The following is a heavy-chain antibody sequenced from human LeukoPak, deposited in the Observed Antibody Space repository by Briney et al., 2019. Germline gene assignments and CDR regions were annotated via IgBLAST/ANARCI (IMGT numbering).Heavy chain of an antibody. CDR3: ARPYYDSSGYYYDELNYFDY. J-gene: IGHJ4*02. D-gene: IGHD3-22*01. Sequence: PGRSLRLSCAASGFTFSSYAMHWVRQAPGKGLEWVAVISYDGSNKYYADSVKGRFTISRDNSKNTLYLQMNSLRAEDTAVYYCARPYYDSSGYYYDELNYFDYWGQGTLVTVSS. CDR2: ISYDGSNK. CDR1: GFTFSSYA. V-gene: IGHV3-30-3*01.